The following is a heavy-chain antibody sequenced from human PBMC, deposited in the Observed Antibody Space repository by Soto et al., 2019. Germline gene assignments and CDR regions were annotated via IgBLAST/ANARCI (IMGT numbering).Heavy chain of an antibody. D-gene: IGHD5-18*01. Sequence: PSETLSLTCTVSGGSITGYYWSWFRQLPGKGLEWIGDIYYSGTTYHNPSLRSRLTISGDASKNQFSLKLSSVTAADTALYYCARGRGYSYGPYYFDYWGQGTLVTVSS. CDR2: IYYSGTT. J-gene: IGHJ4*02. V-gene: IGHV4-31*03. CDR1: GGSITGYY. CDR3: ARGRGYSYGPYYFDY.